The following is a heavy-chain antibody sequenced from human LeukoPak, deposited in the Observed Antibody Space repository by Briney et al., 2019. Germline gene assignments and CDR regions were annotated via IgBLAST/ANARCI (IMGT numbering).Heavy chain of an antibody. V-gene: IGHV3-11*01. CDR3: ASSELGMDV. CDR2: SSSSGNTI. Sequence: GGSLRLSCAASGFIFSDYYMSWIRQAPGKGLEGVLYSSSSGNTIYYADSVKGRFIISRDNAKNSLYLQMNSLRAEDTAVYYCASSELGMDVWGQGTTVTVSS. J-gene: IGHJ6*02. CDR1: GFIFSDYY. D-gene: IGHD3-10*01.